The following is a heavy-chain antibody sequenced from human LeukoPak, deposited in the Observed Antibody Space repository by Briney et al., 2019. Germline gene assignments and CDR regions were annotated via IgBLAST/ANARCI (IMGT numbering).Heavy chain of an antibody. CDR3: ARGLYDSSGYYYFDY. J-gene: IGHJ4*02. V-gene: IGHV4-59*01. CDR2: IYYSGST. Sequence: SETLSPTCTVSGGSISSYYWSWIRQPPGKGLQWIGYIYYSGSTNYNPSLKSRVTISVDTSKNQFSLKLSSVTAADTAVYYCARGLYDSSGYYYFDYWGQGTLVTVSS. CDR1: GGSISSYY. D-gene: IGHD3-22*01.